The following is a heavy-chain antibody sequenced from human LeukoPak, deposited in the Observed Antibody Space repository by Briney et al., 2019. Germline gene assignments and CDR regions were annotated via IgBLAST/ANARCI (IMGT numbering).Heavy chain of an antibody. Sequence: PVASVKVSCKASGGTFSSYAISWVRQASGQGLEWMGGIIPIFGTANYAQKFQGRVTITADESTSTAYMELSSLRSEDTAVYYCASGPGATIPGATDDAFDIWGQGTMVTVSS. J-gene: IGHJ3*02. CDR2: IIPIFGTA. D-gene: IGHD5-12*01. CDR3: ASGPGATIPGATDDAFDI. V-gene: IGHV1-69*01. CDR1: GGTFSSYA.